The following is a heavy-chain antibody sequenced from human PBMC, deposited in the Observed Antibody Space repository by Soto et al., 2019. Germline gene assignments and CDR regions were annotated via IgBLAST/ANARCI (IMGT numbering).Heavy chain of an antibody. CDR2: INHSGST. D-gene: IGHD3-10*01. CDR1: GGSFSGYY. CDR3: ARGPSYYGSGSYYNGPSYYYYSMDV. Sequence: PSETLSLTCAVYGGSFSGYYWSWIRQPPGKGLEWIGEINHSGSTNYNPSLKSRVTISVDTSKNQFSLKLSSVTAADTAVYYCARGPSYYGSGSYYNGPSYYYYSMDVWGQGTTVTVSS. V-gene: IGHV4-34*01. J-gene: IGHJ6*02.